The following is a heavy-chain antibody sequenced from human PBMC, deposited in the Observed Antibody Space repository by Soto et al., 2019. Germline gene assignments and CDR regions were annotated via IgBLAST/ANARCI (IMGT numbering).Heavy chain of an antibody. CDR2: IHYSGRI. Sequence: QVQLQQSGPGLVKPSQTLSLTRTVSGGSISYEYYHWTWIRQSPGKGLEWIGYIHYSGRIIYNTSFKSRVTISVYTSKNQFSLQLSSVTAADTAVYFCAREDDGGDRDYYGLDVWGQGTTVTVSS. CDR1: GGSISYEYYH. CDR3: AREDDGGDRDYYGLDV. J-gene: IGHJ6*02. V-gene: IGHV4-30-4*08. D-gene: IGHD2-21*02.